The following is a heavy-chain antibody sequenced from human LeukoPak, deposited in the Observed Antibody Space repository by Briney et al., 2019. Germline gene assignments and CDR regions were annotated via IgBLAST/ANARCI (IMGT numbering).Heavy chain of an antibody. CDR1: GGTFSSHA. J-gene: IGHJ6*02. V-gene: IGHV1-69*13. D-gene: IGHD3-3*01. CDR2: IIPIFGTT. Sequence: SVKVSCKASGGTFSSHAISWVRQAPGQGLEWMGGIIPIFGTTKYAQKFQGRVTIAADESASTAYMEPSSLRSEDTAVYYCARGRSRTASHYYGMDAWGQGTTVTVSS. CDR3: ARGRSRTASHYYGMDA.